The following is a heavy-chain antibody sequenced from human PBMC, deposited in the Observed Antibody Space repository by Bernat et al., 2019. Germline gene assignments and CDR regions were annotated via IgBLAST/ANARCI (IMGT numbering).Heavy chain of an antibody. CDR1: GFTFSGYY. CDR2: ISSSVSTI. D-gene: IGHD4-17*01. Sequence: QVQLVESGGGLVKPGGSLRLSCAASGFTFSGYYMSWIRQAPGKGLERVSYISSSVSTIYYADSVKCRFTISRDNAKNSLYLQMNSLRAEDTAVYYCARARDYGDYAWGHAFDIWGQGTMVTVSS. J-gene: IGHJ3*02. CDR3: ARARDYGDYAWGHAFDI. V-gene: IGHV3-11*01.